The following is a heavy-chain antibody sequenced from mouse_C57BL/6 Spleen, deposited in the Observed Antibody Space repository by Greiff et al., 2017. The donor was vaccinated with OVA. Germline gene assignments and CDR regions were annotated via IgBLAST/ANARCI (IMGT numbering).Heavy chain of an antibody. J-gene: IGHJ4*01. CDR1: GYTFTSYW. D-gene: IGHD2-4*01. CDR2: IDPSDSYT. V-gene: IGHV1-69*01. Sequence: QVQLQQPGAELVMPGASVKLSCKASGYTFTSYWMHWVKQRPGQGLEWIGEIDPSDSYTNYNQKFKGKSTLTVDKSSSTAYMQLSSLTSEDSAVYYCARTPYDYDGSYYAMDYWGQGTSGTVSS. CDR3: ARTPYDYDGSYYAMDY.